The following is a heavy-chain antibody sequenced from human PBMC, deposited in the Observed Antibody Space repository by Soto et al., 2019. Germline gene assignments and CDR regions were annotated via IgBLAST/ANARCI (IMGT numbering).Heavy chain of an antibody. CDR3: ARAPSPHTYGYFDY. D-gene: IGHD5-18*01. J-gene: IGHJ4*02. CDR2: ISYDGSNK. Sequence: PGGSLRLSCAASGFTFSSYSMNWVRQAPGKGLEWVAVISYDGSNKYYADSVKGRFTISRDNSKNTLYLQMNSLRAEDTAVYYCARAPSPHTYGYFDYWGQGTLVTVSS. V-gene: IGHV3-30*03. CDR1: GFTFSSYS.